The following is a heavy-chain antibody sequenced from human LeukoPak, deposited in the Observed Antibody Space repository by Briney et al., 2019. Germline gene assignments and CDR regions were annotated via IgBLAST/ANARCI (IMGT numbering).Heavy chain of an antibody. J-gene: IGHJ6*02. CDR3: AREAGRRIAAAGKGYYGMDV. CDR2: INHSGST. Sequence: SETLSLTCAVYGGSLSGYYWSWIRQPPGKGLEWIGEINHSGSTNYNPSLKSRVTISVDTSKNQFSLKLSSVTAADTAVYYCAREAGRRIAAAGKGYYGMDVWGQGTTVTVSS. V-gene: IGHV4-34*01. D-gene: IGHD6-13*01. CDR1: GGSLSGYY.